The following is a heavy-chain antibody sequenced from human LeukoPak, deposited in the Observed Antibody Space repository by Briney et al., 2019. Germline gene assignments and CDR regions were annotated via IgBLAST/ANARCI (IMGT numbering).Heavy chain of an antibody. D-gene: IGHD4-17*01. CDR1: GFTFSSYA. CDR3: AKSPTPYGDYGWFDP. CDR2: ISGSGGST. V-gene: IGHV3-23*01. J-gene: IGHJ5*02. Sequence: PGGSLRLSCAASGFTFSSYAMSWVRQAPGKGLEWVSAISGSGGSTYYADSVKGRFTISRDNSKNTLYLQMNSLRAEDTAVYYCAKSPTPYGDYGWFDPWGQGTLVTVSS.